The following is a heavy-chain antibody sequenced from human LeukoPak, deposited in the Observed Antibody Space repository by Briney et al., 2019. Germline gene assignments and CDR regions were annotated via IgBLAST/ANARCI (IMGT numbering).Heavy chain of an antibody. CDR1: GYSINSGHY. D-gene: IGHD6-6*01. CDR3: VRDLVFSSSSPTDY. V-gene: IGHV4-38-2*02. J-gene: IGHJ4*02. Sequence: SETLSLTCTVSGYSINSGHYWGWIRQPPGKGLEWIGNFYHSGGTFYNPSLKNRVTISLDTSKNQFSLKLNSVSAADTAVYYCVRDLVFSSSSPTDYWGQGTLVTVSS. CDR2: FYHSGGT.